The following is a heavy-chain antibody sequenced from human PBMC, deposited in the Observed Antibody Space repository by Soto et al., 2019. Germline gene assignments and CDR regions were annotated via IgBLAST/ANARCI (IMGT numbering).Heavy chain of an antibody. CDR1: GYTFTGYY. CDR2: INPNSGGT. Sequence: ASVKVSCKASGYTFTGYYMHWVRQAPGQGLEWMGWINPNSGGTNYVQKFQGWATMTRDTSISTAYMELSRLRSDDTAVYYCARDVVSYGDGFDIWGQGTMVTVSS. V-gene: IGHV1-2*04. D-gene: IGHD5-18*01. CDR3: ARDVVSYGDGFDI. J-gene: IGHJ3*02.